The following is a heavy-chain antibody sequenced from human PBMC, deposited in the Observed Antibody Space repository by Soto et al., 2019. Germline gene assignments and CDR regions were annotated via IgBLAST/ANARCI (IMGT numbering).Heavy chain of an antibody. D-gene: IGHD2-8*01. CDR1: GFSLSTSGIC. V-gene: IGHV2-70*12. CDR2: IDWDDDK. J-gene: IGHJ4*02. CDR3: SHMGYTNGYIDY. Sequence: SGPTLVNPTQTLTLTCTFSGFSLSTSGICVSWIRQPPGKALEWLARIDWDDDKYYSTSLKTRLTISKDTSKNQVVLTMTNMDPVDTATYYCSHMGYTNGYIDYWGQGTLVSVSS.